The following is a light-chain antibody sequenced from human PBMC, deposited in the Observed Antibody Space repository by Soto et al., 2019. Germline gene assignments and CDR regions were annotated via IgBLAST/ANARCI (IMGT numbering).Light chain of an antibody. V-gene: IGKV1-39*01. CDR1: QTISSY. J-gene: IGKJ3*01. CDR2: HAS. Sequence: DIQMTQSPSSLSASVGDRVTITCRASQTISSYLNCYQQKPGEAPKLLIYHASSLQSGVPSRLSGSGSGTDFTLTISSLQPEDFATYYCQQSYSTLTFGPGTKVDI. CDR3: QQSYSTLT.